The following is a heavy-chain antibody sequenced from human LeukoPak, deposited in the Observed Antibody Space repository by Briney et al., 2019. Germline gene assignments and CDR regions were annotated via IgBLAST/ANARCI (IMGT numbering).Heavy chain of an antibody. V-gene: IGHV1-69*04. CDR1: GGTFSSYA. D-gene: IGHD3-10*01. Sequence: ASVKVSCKASGGTFSSYAISWVRQAPGQGLEWMGRIIPIFGIASYAQKFQGRVTITADKSTSTAYMELSSLRSEDTAVYYCARCPPGGSGSYTLCYGMDVWGQGTTVTVSS. J-gene: IGHJ6*02. CDR3: ARCPPGGSGSYTLCYGMDV. CDR2: IIPIFGIA.